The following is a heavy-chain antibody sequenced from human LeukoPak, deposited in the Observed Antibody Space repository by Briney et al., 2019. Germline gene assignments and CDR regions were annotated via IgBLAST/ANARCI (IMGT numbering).Heavy chain of an antibody. CDR3: ARDSVVVTVYYGMDV. CDR1: GGSISSYY. D-gene: IGHD2-21*02. Sequence: SETLSLTCNVSGGSISSYYWSWIRQPPGKGLEWIGYIYHSGSTNYNPSLKSRVTISVDTSKNHFSLKLSSVTAEDTAVYYCARDSVVVTVYYGMDVWGQGTTVTVSS. CDR2: IYHSGST. V-gene: IGHV4-59*01. J-gene: IGHJ6*02.